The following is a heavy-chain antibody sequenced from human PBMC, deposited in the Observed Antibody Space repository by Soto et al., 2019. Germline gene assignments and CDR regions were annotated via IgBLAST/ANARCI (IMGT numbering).Heavy chain of an antibody. CDR3: ARGRSGGSCYSVFTSCGLTFDY. CDR1: GGSFSGYY. D-gene: IGHD2-15*01. J-gene: IGHJ4*02. Sequence: SETLSLTCAVYGGSFSGYYWSWIRQPPGKGLEWIGEINHSGSTNYNPSLKSRVTISVDTSKNQFSLKLSSVTAADTAVYYCARGRSGGSCYSVFTSCGLTFDYWGQGPLVTVSS. CDR2: INHSGST. V-gene: IGHV4-34*01.